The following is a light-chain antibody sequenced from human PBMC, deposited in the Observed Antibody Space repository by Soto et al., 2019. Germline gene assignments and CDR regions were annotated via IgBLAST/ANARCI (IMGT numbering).Light chain of an antibody. Sequence: QSVLTQPPSVSGAPGQSVTISCTGSSSNIGAGSDVHWYQQLPGTAPKLLIYGNSNRPSGVPDRFSGSKSGTSAALAITGLQAEDDDDYSCKSYDSSRSYVFGTGTQLTVL. V-gene: IGLV1-40*01. CDR1: SSNIGAGSD. J-gene: IGLJ1*01. CDR3: KSYDSSRSYV. CDR2: GNS.